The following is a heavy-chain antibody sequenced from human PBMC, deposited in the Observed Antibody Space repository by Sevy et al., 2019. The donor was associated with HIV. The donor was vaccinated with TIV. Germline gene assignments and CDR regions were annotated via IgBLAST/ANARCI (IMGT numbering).Heavy chain of an antibody. Sequence: ASVKVSCKASGYTFSDYTIHWVRQAPGQELESVGWINPDSGGTNSAQKFQGRVTLTRDTSISTDFMELSRLTSDDTAVYFCARGSGTPRSYWGQGTLVTVSS. CDR1: GYTFSDYT. CDR3: ARGSGTPRSY. V-gene: IGHV1-2*02. CDR2: INPDSGGT. D-gene: IGHD3-10*01. J-gene: IGHJ4*02.